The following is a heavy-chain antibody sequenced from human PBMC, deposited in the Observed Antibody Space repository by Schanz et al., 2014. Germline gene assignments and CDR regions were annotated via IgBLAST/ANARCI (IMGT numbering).Heavy chain of an antibody. Sequence: VQVVESGGGLVQPGGSLRLSCTASGFNSDDYAMHWVRQAPGKGLEWVAVIWYDGSNKYYADSVKGRFTISRDNAKRSLFLQMNSLRVEDTAVYFCVSQTGSPNYWGQGTLVTVSS. CDR2: IWYDGSNK. D-gene: IGHD6-13*01. CDR3: VSQTGSPNY. V-gene: IGHV3-33*08. CDR1: GFNSDDYA. J-gene: IGHJ4*02.